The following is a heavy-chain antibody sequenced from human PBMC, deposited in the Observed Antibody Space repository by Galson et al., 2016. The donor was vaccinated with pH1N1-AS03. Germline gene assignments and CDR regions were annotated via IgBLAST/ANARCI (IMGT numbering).Heavy chain of an antibody. Sequence: PALVKPTQTLTLTCTFSGFSLSTGGVHVAWIRQPPGRALEWLAPIFWDGETRSRPSLRSTLTITKDTSKNQVVLTMTNMDPVDTAKYYYARSTHVNEGLDFWGQGTLVTVSS. V-gene: IGHV2-5*02. J-gene: IGHJ4*02. CDR1: GFSLSTGGVH. CDR3: ARSTHVNEGLDF. D-gene: IGHD2-8*01. CDR2: IFWDGET.